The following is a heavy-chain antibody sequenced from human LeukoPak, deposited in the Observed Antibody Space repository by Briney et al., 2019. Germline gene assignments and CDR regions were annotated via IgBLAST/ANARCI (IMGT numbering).Heavy chain of an antibody. CDR2: IHTSGSA. CDR3: AGTQHWELDY. CDR1: GGSIGSYY. D-gene: IGHD1-1*01. V-gene: IGHV4-4*07. Sequence: NTSETLSLTCTVSGGSIGSYYWIWVRQPARKGLEWIGRIHTSGSANYNPSLKSRVTMSLDTSKNQFSLKLTSVTAADTAVFYCAGTQHWELDYWGQGALVTVSS. J-gene: IGHJ4*02.